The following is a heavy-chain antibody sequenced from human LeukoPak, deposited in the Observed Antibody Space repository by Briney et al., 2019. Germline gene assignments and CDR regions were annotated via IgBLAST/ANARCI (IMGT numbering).Heavy chain of an antibody. Sequence: TLSLTCAVSGGSISSGGYSWSWIRQPPGKGLEWIGYIYHSGSTYYNPSLKSRVTISVDRSKNQFSLKLSSVTAADTAVYYCARASSRYFDDGMDVWGQGTTVTVSS. CDR1: GGSISSGGYS. CDR3: ARASSRYFDDGMDV. J-gene: IGHJ6*02. D-gene: IGHD3-9*01. V-gene: IGHV4-30-2*01. CDR2: IYHSGST.